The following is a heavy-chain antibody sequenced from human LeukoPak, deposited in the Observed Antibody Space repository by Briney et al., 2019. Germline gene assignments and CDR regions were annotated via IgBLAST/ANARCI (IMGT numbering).Heavy chain of an antibody. J-gene: IGHJ4*02. D-gene: IGHD6-6*01. CDR1: GGSISSYQ. Sequence: SERLSLICTVSGGSISSYQWSWSRQPPGKGLEWVGYMYYSGSTKYNPSLKSRVTLSGNTSQKQFSLKLISVTAADAAGVYCARHRAYSSSSPFDYWGQG. CDR2: MYYSGST. V-gene: IGHV4-59*08. CDR3: ARHRAYSSSSPFDY.